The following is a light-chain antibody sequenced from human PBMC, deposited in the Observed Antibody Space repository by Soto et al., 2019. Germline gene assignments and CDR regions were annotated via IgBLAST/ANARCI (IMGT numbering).Light chain of an antibody. Sequence: DIQMTQSPSSLSASVGDRVTITCRASQSISRYLYWYQQKPGKAPKLVIYAASSLQSGVPSRFSGSGSGTDFTLTISSLQPEDFATYYCQQSYSTPYTFGQGTKLEIK. CDR3: QQSYSTPYT. V-gene: IGKV1-39*01. CDR2: AAS. J-gene: IGKJ2*01. CDR1: QSISRY.